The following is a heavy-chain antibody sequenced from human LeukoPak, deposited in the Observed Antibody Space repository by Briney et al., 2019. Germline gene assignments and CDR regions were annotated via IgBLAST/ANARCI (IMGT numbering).Heavy chain of an antibody. V-gene: IGHV2-70*04. Sequence: SGPTLVNPTQTLTLTCTFSGFSLCTSGMRVSWIRQPPGKALEWLARIDWDDDKFYSTSLKTRLTISKDTSKNQVVLTMTNMDPVDTATYYCARMVRVGPATLFDYWGQGTLVTVSS. D-gene: IGHD2-2*01. CDR2: IDWDDDK. J-gene: IGHJ4*02. CDR1: GFSLCTSGMR. CDR3: ARMVRVGPATLFDY.